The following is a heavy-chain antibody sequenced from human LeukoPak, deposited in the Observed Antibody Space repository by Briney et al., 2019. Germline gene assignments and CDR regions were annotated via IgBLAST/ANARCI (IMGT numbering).Heavy chain of an antibody. D-gene: IGHD3-22*01. CDR1: GGAISSYY. J-gene: IGHJ4*02. V-gene: IGHV4-59*01. CDR3: ARVRDRSGYFYDFDY. Sequence: SETLSLTCTVSGGAISSYYWSWIRQPPGTGLEWISYFHYTGSTNYNPSLKSRVTISVDTSKNQFSLKLSSVTAADTAVYYCARVRDRSGYFYDFDYWGQGTLVTVSS. CDR2: FHYTGST.